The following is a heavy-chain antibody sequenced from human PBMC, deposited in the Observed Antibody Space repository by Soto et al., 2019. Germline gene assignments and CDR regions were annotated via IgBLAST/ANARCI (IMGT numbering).Heavy chain of an antibody. CDR3: ARDRRTVSGTGAFDI. CDR1: GGTFLNYA. V-gene: IGHV1-69*12. J-gene: IGHJ3*02. Sequence: QVQLVQSGAEVKKPGSLVKVSCRASGGTFLNYAVSWVRQAPGQGLEWMGGIIPLFGTANYAQKFQDRVTITADQSTSTAYMELSSLTSEDTAVYYCARDRRTVSGTGAFDIWGQGTLVTVSS. D-gene: IGHD6-19*01. CDR2: IIPLFGTA.